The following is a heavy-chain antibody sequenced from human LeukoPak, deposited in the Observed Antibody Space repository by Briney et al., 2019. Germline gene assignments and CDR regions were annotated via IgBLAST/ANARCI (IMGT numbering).Heavy chain of an antibody. J-gene: IGHJ5*02. CDR3: ARHPYSSSSEWFDP. D-gene: IGHD6-6*01. CDR1: GGSISSSSYY. CDR2: IYYSGST. V-gene: IGHV4-39*01. Sequence: SETLSLTCTVSGGSISSSSYYWGWIRQPPGKGLEWIGSIYYSGSTYYNPSLKSRVTISVDTSKNQFSLKLSSVTAADTAVYYSARHPYSSSSEWFDPWGQGTLVTVSS.